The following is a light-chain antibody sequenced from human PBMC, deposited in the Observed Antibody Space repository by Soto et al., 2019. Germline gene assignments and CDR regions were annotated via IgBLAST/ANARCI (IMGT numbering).Light chain of an antibody. CDR2: WAS. V-gene: IGKV4-1*01. J-gene: IGKJ4*01. CDR3: HQHYNPPVT. CDR1: QSLLYTSNNKNY. Sequence: DIVLTQSPESLAVSLGERATINCKSSQSLLYTSNNKNYLAWYQQKPGQPPKVLIYWASIRESGVPDRFSGSGSGTEFSLTIRSLQPEDVAVYSCHQHYNPPVTFGGGTRVDI.